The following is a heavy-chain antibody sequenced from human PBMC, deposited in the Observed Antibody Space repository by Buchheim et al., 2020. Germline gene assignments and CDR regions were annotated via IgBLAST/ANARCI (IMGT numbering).Heavy chain of an antibody. CDR1: GGSISSSNW. D-gene: IGHD3-3*01. CDR2: IYHSGST. Sequence: QVQLQESGPGLVKPSGTLSLTCAVSGGSISSSNWWSWVRQPPGTGLEWIGEIYHSGSTNYNPSLKSRVTISVDKSQNQFSLKLSSVTAADTAVYYCARTMGYYDFWSGYYRPGYYGMDVWGQGTT. CDR3: ARTMGYYDFWSGYYRPGYYGMDV. J-gene: IGHJ6*02. V-gene: IGHV4-4*02.